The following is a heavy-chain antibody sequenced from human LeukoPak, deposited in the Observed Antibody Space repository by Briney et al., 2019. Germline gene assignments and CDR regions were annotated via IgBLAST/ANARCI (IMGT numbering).Heavy chain of an antibody. CDR2: ISYDGSNK. Sequence: GGSLRLSCAASGFTFSSYAMHWVRQAPGKGLEWVAVISYDGSNKYYADSVKGRFTISRDNSKNTLYLQMNSLRAEDTAVYYCARDLGATRAFDIWGQGTMVTVSS. J-gene: IGHJ3*02. CDR3: ARDLGATRAFDI. V-gene: IGHV3-30*04. CDR1: GFTFSSYA. D-gene: IGHD1-26*01.